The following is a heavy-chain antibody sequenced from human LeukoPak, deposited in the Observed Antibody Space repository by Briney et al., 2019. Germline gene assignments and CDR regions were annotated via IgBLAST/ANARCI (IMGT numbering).Heavy chain of an antibody. V-gene: IGHV4-30-4*01. CDR3: AGCSYSSSWSVGATSDYNWFDP. D-gene: IGHD6-13*01. CDR1: GGSISSGDYY. CDR2: IYYSGST. Sequence: SETLSLTCTVSGGSISSGDYYWSWIRQPPGKGLEWIGYIYYSGSTYYNPSLKSRVTISVDTSKNQFSLKLSSVTAADTAVYYCAGCSYSSSWSVGATSDYNWFDPWGQGTLVTVSS. J-gene: IGHJ5*02.